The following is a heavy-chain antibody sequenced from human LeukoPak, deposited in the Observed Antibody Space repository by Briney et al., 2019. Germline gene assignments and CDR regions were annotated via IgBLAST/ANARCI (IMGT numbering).Heavy chain of an antibody. J-gene: IGHJ4*02. CDR1: GGSLSGFH. V-gene: IGHV4-34*01. CDR3: VDGFWSGSN. Sequence: PSETLSLTCAVSGGSLSGFHWAWIRQSPEKGLEWIGEINHSGSTHYNPSLKSRVTISVDTSKNQFSLNLISVTAADTAVYYCVDGFWSGSNWGQGTLVTVSS. D-gene: IGHD3-3*01. CDR2: INHSGST.